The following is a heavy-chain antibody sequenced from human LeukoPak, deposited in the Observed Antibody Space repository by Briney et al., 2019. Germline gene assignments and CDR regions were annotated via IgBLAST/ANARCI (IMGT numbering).Heavy chain of an antibody. CDR2: IIPIFGTA. CDR3: ARAREMTSGRPFDY. J-gene: IGHJ4*02. CDR1: GGTFSSYA. D-gene: IGHD5-12*01. Sequence: GASVKVSCKASGGTFSSYAIRWVRQAPGQGLEWMGGIIPIFGTANYAQKFQGRVTITADESTSTAYMEVSSLRSEDTAVYYCARAREMTSGRPFDYWGQGTLVTVSS. V-gene: IGHV1-69*13.